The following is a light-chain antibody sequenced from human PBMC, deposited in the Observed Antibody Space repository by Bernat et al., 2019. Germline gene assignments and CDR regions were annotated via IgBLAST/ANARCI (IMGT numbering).Light chain of an antibody. CDR1: PRISGW. CDR2: EAP. CDR3: LQVNTYST. V-gene: IGKV1-5*03. J-gene: IGKJ1*01. Sequence: DIQMTQSPSTLSASIGDRVTITCRASPRISGWLAWYQQKPGKAPKLLISEAPTLETDVPSRFSGSGSGTESTLTISSLQPDDFATYSCLQVNTYSTFGQGTTVEVK.